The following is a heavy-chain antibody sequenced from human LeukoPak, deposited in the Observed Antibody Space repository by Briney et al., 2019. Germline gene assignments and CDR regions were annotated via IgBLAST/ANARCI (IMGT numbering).Heavy chain of an antibody. V-gene: IGHV4-39*07. D-gene: IGHD3-22*01. CDR2: IYDSGST. CDR3: ASGLRSGYYFHYNFDY. CDR1: GGSIRSSYYY. J-gene: IGHJ4*02. Sequence: SETLSLTCTVSGGSIRSSYYYWGWIRQPPGKGLEWIGSIYDSGSTYYNPSLKSRVTISVDKSKNQFSLKLSSVTAADTAVYYCASGLRSGYYFHYNFDYWGQGTLVTVSS.